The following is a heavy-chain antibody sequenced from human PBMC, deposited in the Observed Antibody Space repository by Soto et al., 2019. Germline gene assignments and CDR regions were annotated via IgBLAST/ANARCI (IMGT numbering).Heavy chain of an antibody. CDR1: GGSTRSNIYY. CDR3: ASQNGIAVAGSPLWY. D-gene: IGHD6-19*01. CDR2: IYHSGST. Sequence: SETLSLTCSVSGGSTRSNIYYWGWIRQPPGKGLEWIGEIYHSGSTNYNPSLKSRVTISVDKSKNQFSLKLSSVTAADTAVYYCASQNGIAVAGSPLWYWGQGTLVTVSS. V-gene: IGHV4-39*07. J-gene: IGHJ4*02.